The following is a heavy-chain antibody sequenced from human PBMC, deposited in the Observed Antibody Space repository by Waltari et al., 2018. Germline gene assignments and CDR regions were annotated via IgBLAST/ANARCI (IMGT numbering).Heavy chain of an antibody. V-gene: IGHV4-34*01. J-gene: IGHJ4*02. CDR1: GGSFSGYY. CDR2: INHSGST. CDR3: ARGEDFDY. Sequence: QVQLQQWGAGLLKPSETLSLTCAVYGGSFSGYYWSWIRQPPGKGLEWFGEINHSGSTNYDPSLKSRVTISVDTSKNQFSLKLSAVTAADTAVYYCARGEDFDYWGQGTLVTVSS.